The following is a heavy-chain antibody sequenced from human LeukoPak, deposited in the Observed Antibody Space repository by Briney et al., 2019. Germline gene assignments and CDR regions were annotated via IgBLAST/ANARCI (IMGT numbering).Heavy chain of an antibody. Sequence: PSETLSLTCAVYGGSFSGYYWSWIRQPPGKGLEWIGRIYTSGSTNYNPSLKSRVTMSVDTSKNQFSLKLSSVTAADTAVYYCARGSSSWYFFDYWGQGTLVTVSS. V-gene: IGHV4-59*10. J-gene: IGHJ4*02. CDR1: GGSFSGYY. D-gene: IGHD6-13*01. CDR3: ARGSSSWYFFDY. CDR2: IYTSGST.